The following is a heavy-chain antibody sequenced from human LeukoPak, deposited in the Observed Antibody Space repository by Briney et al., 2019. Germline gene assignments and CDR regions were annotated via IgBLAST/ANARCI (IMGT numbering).Heavy chain of an antibody. CDR2: IGGSGGST. CDR1: GFTFSNYA. V-gene: IGHV3-23*01. J-gene: IGHJ4*02. Sequence: GGALRLSSAASGFTFSNYAMSWVRQAPGKGLEWVSGIGGSGGSTYYADSVKGRFTNSRENSKNTLYLQMNSLRAEDTAVYYCAKSRAAYDSSGRTFDYWGQGTLVTVSS. CDR3: AKSRAAYDSSGRTFDY. D-gene: IGHD3-22*01.